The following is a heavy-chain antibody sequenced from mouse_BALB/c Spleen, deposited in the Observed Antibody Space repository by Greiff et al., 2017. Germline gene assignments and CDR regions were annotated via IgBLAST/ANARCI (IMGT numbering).Heavy chain of an antibody. Sequence: EVHLVESGAELVRPGASVKLSCTASGFNIKDYYMHWVKQRPEQGLEWIGWIDPENGDTEYAPKFQGKATMTADTSSNTAYLQLSSLTSEDTAVYYCDEDFQFLGYFDVWGAGTTVTVSA. CDR3: DEDFQFLGYFDV. J-gene: IGHJ1*01. CDR1: GFNIKDYY. CDR2: IDPENGDT. V-gene: IGHV14-4*02.